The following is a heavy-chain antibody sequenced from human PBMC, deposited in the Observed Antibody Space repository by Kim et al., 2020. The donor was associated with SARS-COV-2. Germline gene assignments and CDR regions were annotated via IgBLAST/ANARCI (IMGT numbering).Heavy chain of an antibody. Sequence: ASVKVSCKASGYSFTGYYIQWVRQAPGQGLEWMGRIDPNTGGTNYAHNFRGRVTMTRDTSINTAYMELNGLTSDDTALYYCARDKDVAADSWGQGTLVTV. CDR1: GYSFTGYY. CDR2: IDPNTGGT. J-gene: IGHJ4*02. V-gene: IGHV1-2*06. D-gene: IGHD6-13*01. CDR3: ARDKDVAADS.